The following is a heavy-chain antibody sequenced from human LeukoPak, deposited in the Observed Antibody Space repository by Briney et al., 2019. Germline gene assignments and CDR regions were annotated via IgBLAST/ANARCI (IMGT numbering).Heavy chain of an antibody. CDR1: GFTFSSYS. J-gene: IGHJ6*02. D-gene: IGHD6-13*01. Sequence: GGSLRLSCAASGFTFSSYSMNWVRQAPGKGLEWVSSISSSSSYIYYAGSVKGRFTISRDNAKNSLYLQMNSLRAEDTAVYYCASPGIAAAGRYSYYGMDVWGQGTTVTVSS. V-gene: IGHV3-21*01. CDR2: ISSSSSYI. CDR3: ASPGIAAAGRYSYYGMDV.